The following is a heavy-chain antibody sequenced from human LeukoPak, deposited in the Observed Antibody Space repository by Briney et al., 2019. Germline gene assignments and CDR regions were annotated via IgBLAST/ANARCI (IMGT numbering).Heavy chain of an antibody. CDR2: ISGDGGST. CDR3: AKVSASSWLGAFDI. D-gene: IGHD6-13*01. Sequence: GGSLRLSCAASGFTFDDYALHWVRQAPGKGLEWVSLISGDGGSTYYADSVKGRFTISRDNSKNSLYLQMNSLRTEDTALYYCAKVSASSWLGAFDIWGQGTMVTVSS. J-gene: IGHJ3*02. CDR1: GFTFDDYA. V-gene: IGHV3-43*02.